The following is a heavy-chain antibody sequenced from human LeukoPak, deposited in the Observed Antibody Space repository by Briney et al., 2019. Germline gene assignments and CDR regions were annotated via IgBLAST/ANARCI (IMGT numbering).Heavy chain of an antibody. CDR2: INPNSGGT. V-gene: IGHV1-2*02. Sequence: ASVKVSCKASGYTFTGYYMHWVRQAPGQGLEWMGWINPNSGGTNYAQKFQGRVTMTRDTSISTAYTELSRLRSDDTAVYYCAYIVVVPAAIRTDYWGQGTLVTVSS. D-gene: IGHD2-2*02. J-gene: IGHJ4*02. CDR3: AYIVVVPAAIRTDY. CDR1: GYTFTGYY.